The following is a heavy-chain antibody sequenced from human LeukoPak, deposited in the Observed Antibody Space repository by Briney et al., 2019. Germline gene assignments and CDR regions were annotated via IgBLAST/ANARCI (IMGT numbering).Heavy chain of an antibody. V-gene: IGHV3-21*01. D-gene: IGHD2-21*01. CDR3: AREGIAVSGSDL. CDR1: GFSLGTYS. CDR2: ISSSSKYI. J-gene: IGHJ4*02. Sequence: GGSLRLSCAASGFSLGTYSMNWVRRPPGKGLEWVSSISSSSKYIFYADSVRGRFTISRDNAKNSLFLQMNSLRAEDTAVYCCAREGIAVSGSDLWGQGTLVTVSS.